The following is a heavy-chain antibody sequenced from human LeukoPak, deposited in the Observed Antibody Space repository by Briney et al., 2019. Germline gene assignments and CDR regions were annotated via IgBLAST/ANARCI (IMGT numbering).Heavy chain of an antibody. CDR2: KKQDGSEK. CDR3: AREALFMTTVTTYFDY. D-gene: IGHD4-17*01. Sequence: GGSLRLSCTASGFTISTYWMSWVRQAPGKGLKWVANKKQDGSEKYYVDSVKGRFTISRDNAKNSLYLQMNSLRAEDTAVYYCAREALFMTTVTTYFDYWGQGTLVTVSS. J-gene: IGHJ4*02. CDR1: GFTISTYW. V-gene: IGHV3-7*03.